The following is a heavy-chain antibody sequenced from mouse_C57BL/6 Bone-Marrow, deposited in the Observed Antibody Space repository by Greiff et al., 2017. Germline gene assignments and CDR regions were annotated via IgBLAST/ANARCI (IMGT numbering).Heavy chain of an antibody. CDR1: GYAFTNYL. CDR3: ARGSYSDY. Sequence: VKVVESGAELVRPGTSVKVSCKASGYAFTNYLIEWVKQRPGQGLEWIGVINPGSGGTNYNEKFKGKATLTADKSSSTAYMQLSSLTSEDSAVYFCARGSYSDYWGQGTTLTVSS. CDR2: INPGSGGT. D-gene: IGHD1-1*01. J-gene: IGHJ2*01. V-gene: IGHV1-54*01.